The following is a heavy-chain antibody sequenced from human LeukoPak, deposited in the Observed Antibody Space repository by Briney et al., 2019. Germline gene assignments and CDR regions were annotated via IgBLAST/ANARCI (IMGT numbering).Heavy chain of an antibody. CDR2: IIPISGTL. V-gene: IGHV1-69*06. Sequence: SVKVSCKGSGGTFSSYAISWVRQAPGQGLEWMGGIIPISGTLNYAQRFQDRVTITADKSTSTAYMELSSLRSEDTAVYYCAREMATFDDEYYFDSWGQGTLVTVSS. CDR1: GGTFSSYA. CDR3: AREMATFDDEYYFDS. D-gene: IGHD5-24*01. J-gene: IGHJ4*02.